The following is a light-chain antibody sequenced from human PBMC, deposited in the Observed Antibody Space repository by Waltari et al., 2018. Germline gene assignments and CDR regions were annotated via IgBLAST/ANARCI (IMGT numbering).Light chain of an antibody. Sequence: SCRASQSVGTYLAWYQQKPGQAPRLLIYGAYSGAAGIPDRFSGSGYGTDFSLTISRLEPEDFAVYFCQHHLRLPTTFGQGTKVEIK. V-gene: IGKV3-20*01. CDR3: QHHLRLPTT. J-gene: IGKJ1*01. CDR2: GAY. CDR1: QSVGTY.